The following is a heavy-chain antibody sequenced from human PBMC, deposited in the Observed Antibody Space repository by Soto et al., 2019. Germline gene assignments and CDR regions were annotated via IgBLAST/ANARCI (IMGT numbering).Heavy chain of an antibody. CDR2: ISGSGGST. Sequence: GGSLRLSCAASGFTFSSYAMNWVRQAPGKGLEWVSAISGSGGSTYYADSVKGRFTISRDNSKNTLYLQMNSLRAEDTAVYYCAKANRWGGVVVESFDYWGQGTLVTVSS. J-gene: IGHJ4*02. CDR1: GFTFSSYA. D-gene: IGHD2-15*01. V-gene: IGHV3-23*01. CDR3: AKANRWGGVVVESFDY.